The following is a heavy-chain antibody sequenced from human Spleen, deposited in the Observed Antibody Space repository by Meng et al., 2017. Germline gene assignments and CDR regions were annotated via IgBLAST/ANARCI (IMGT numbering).Heavy chain of an antibody. D-gene: IGHD1-26*01. V-gene: IGHV1-3*01. Sequence: QVQLVQCGAEVKKPGASGKVSCKASGYTFTSYAMHWVRQAPGQRLEWMGWINAGNGNTKYSQKFQGRVTITRDTSASTAYMELSSLRSEDTAVYYCARPSIVGATFDYWGQGTLVTASS. CDR1: GYTFTSYA. CDR2: INAGNGNT. J-gene: IGHJ4*02. CDR3: ARPSIVGATFDY.